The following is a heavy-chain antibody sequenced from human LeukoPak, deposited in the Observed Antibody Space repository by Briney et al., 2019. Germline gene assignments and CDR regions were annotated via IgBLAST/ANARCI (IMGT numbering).Heavy chain of an antibody. CDR3: ARDRSGPHYDILTGYSSNWFDP. D-gene: IGHD3-9*01. Sequence: SQTLSLTCTVSGGSISSGGYYWSWIRQHPGKGLEWIGYIYYSGSTYYNPSLKSRVTISVDTSKNQFSLKLSSVTAAVTAVYYCARDRSGPHYDILTGYSSNWFDPWGQGTLVTVSS. CDR2: IYYSGST. J-gene: IGHJ5*02. CDR1: GGSISSGGYY. V-gene: IGHV4-31*03.